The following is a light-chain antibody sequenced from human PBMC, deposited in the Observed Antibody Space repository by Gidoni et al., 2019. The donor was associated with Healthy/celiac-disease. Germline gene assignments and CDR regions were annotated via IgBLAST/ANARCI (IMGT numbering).Light chain of an antibody. CDR3: QQSYSTPQT. CDR2: AAS. CDR1: QSISSY. J-gene: IGKJ1*01. Sequence: DIQMTQSPSALSASVGDRGTITCRASQSISSYVNCYQQKPGKAPKLLIYAASSVQSGVPSRFSGSGSGTDFTLTISSLQPEDFATYYCQQSYSTPQTFGQGTKVEIK. V-gene: IGKV1-39*01.